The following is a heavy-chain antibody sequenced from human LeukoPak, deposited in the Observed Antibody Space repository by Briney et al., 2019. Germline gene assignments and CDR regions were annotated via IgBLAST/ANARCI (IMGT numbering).Heavy chain of an antibody. CDR3: ARVPLRLIENYYDSSGYSGRVDP. CDR1: GYSISSGYY. Sequence: SETLSLTCTVSGYSISSGYYWGWIRQPPGKGLEWIGSIYHSGSTYYNPSLKSRVTISVDTSKNQFSLKLSSVTAADTAVYYCARVPLRLIENYYDSSGYSGRVDPWGQGTLVTVSS. D-gene: IGHD3-22*01. J-gene: IGHJ5*02. CDR2: IYHSGST. V-gene: IGHV4-38-2*02.